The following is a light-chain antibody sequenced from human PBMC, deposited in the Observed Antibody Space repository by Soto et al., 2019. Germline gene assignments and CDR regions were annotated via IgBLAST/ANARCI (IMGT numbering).Light chain of an antibody. CDR2: GAS. J-gene: IGKJ1*01. CDR3: QQYDSSPWT. Sequence: EIVLTQSPGTLSLSPGERATLSCRASQSVSSSYVAWYQQTPGQAPRLLIYGASSRATGIPDRFSGSGSGTDFTLTISILEPEDFAVYYCQQYDSSPWTFGQGTKVDIK. V-gene: IGKV3-20*01. CDR1: QSVSSSY.